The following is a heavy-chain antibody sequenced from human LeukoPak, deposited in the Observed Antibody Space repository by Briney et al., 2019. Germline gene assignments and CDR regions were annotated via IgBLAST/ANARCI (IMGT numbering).Heavy chain of an antibody. CDR3: AKSITMIVVVIWGLFDY. CDR1: GFTFSSYA. CDR2: ISGSGGST. J-gene: IGHJ4*02. Sequence: GGSLRLSCAASGFTFSSYAMSWVRQAPGKGLEWVSAISGSGGSTYYADSVKGRFTISRDNSKNTLYLQMNSLRAEDTAVYYCAKSITMIVVVIWGLFDYWGQGTLVTVSS. V-gene: IGHV3-23*01. D-gene: IGHD3-22*01.